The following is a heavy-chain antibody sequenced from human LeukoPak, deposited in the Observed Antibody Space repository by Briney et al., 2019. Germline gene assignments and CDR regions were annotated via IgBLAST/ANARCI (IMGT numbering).Heavy chain of an antibody. V-gene: IGHV3-23*01. CDR2: ISGSGGST. Sequence: PGGSLRLSCAASGFTFSSYAMSWVRQAPGKGLEWVSAISGSGGSTYYADSVKGRFTISRDNSKNTLYLQMNSLRAEDTAVYYCAKSYCSSTSCYTGSAFYWGQGTLVTVSS. CDR3: AKSYCSSTSCYTGSAFY. D-gene: IGHD2-2*02. CDR1: GFTFSSYA. J-gene: IGHJ4*02.